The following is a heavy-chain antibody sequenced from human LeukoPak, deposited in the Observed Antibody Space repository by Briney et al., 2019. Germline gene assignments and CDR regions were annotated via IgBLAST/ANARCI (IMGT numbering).Heavy chain of an antibody. Sequence: SGTLSLTCSVSGGSISSSSYYWGWIRQPPGKGLEWIGSIYYSGSTYYNPSLKSRVTISVDTSKNQFSLKLSSVTAADPARHYRAILSVDSHLTNTLDCWGQGTLVTVSS. J-gene: IGHJ4*02. D-gene: IGHD2-8*01. CDR2: IYYSGST. CDR1: GGSISSSSYY. CDR3: AILSVDSHLTNTLDC. V-gene: IGHV4-39*01.